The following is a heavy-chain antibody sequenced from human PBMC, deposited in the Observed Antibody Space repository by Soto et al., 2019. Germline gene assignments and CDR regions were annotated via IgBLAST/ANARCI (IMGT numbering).Heavy chain of an antibody. CDR1: GFTFSGHY. J-gene: IGHJ4*02. Sequence: GGSLRLSCEGSGFTFSGHYMDWVRQAPGKGLEWLGRIRNKPNGHTTAYAASVKGRFTISRDDSKNLVYLQMNSLKSEDTALYYCSTTVITAPLFEYWGQGTLVTAPQ. V-gene: IGHV3-72*01. CDR3: STTVITAPLFEY. CDR2: IRNKPNGHTT. D-gene: IGHD2-21*02.